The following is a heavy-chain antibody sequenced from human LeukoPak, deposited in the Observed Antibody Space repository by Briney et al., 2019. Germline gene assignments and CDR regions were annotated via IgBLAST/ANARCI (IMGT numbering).Heavy chain of an antibody. Sequence: SETLSLTCTVSGGSISSGDYYWSWIRQPPGKGLEWIGYIYYSGSTYYNPSLKSRVTISVDTSKNQFSLKLSSVTAADTAVYYCARKSQICSSTSCYTRAFDIWGQGTMVTVSS. J-gene: IGHJ3*02. CDR2: IYYSGST. D-gene: IGHD2-2*02. CDR1: GGSISSGDYY. CDR3: ARKSQICSSTSCYTRAFDI. V-gene: IGHV4-30-4*08.